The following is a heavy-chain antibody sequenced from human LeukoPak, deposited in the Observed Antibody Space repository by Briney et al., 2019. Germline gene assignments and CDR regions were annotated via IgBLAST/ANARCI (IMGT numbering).Heavy chain of an antibody. CDR3: ARDFDDILTGYPDPSDYYMDV. CDR1: GYTFTVYY. J-gene: IGHJ6*03. CDR2: INPNSGGT. V-gene: IGHV1-2*02. Sequence: ASVKVSCKASGYTFTVYYMHWVRQAPGQGLEWMGWINPNSGGTNYAQKFQGRVTMTRDTSISTAYMELSRLRSDDTAVYYCARDFDDILTGYPDPSDYYMDVWGKGTPVTVSS. D-gene: IGHD3-9*01.